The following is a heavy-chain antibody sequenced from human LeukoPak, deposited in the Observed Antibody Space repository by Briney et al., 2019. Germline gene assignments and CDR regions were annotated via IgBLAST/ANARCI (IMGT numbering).Heavy chain of an antibody. J-gene: IGHJ4*02. D-gene: IGHD4-17*01. Sequence: ASVKVYCKASGYTFTSYDINWVRQATGQGLEWMGWMNPNSGNTGYAQKFQGRVTMTRNTSISTAYMELSSLRSEDTAVYYCARTRGTTVTTGAGYWGQGTLVTVSS. CDR1: GYTFTSYD. CDR3: ARTRGTTVTTGAGY. V-gene: IGHV1-8*01. CDR2: MNPNSGNT.